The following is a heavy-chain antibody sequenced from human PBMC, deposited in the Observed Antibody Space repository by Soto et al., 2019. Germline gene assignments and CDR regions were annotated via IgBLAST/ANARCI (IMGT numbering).Heavy chain of an antibody. D-gene: IGHD3-16*01. Sequence: GGSLRLSCAASGFTVSTKYMSWVRQAPGKGLEWVSVIYSGGSTFYADSVRGRFTISRDNSKNTVNLQMNGLRAEDTAVYYCARDPWAADYWGQGTLVTVSS. CDR3: ARDPWAADY. CDR2: IYSGGST. CDR1: GFTVSTKY. V-gene: IGHV3-66*01. J-gene: IGHJ4*02.